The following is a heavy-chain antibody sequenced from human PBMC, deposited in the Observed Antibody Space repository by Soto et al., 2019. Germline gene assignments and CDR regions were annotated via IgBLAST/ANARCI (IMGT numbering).Heavy chain of an antibody. D-gene: IGHD6-19*01. CDR1: GFTFKTYN. Sequence: EVQLEESGGALVQPGWSLRLSCAASGFTFKTYNMNWVCHSPGKGLESVSYIGTSGTPVYYADSVKGRFTISRDDAKNSLFLQMHSLRDEDTALYFCARDPSPDSSGWYYFDYWGQGTLVTVSS. J-gene: IGHJ4*02. CDR3: ARDPSPDSSGWYYFDY. V-gene: IGHV3-48*02. CDR2: IGTSGTPV.